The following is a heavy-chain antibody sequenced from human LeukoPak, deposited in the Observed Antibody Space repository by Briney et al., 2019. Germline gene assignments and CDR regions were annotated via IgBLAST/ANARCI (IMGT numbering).Heavy chain of an antibody. CDR3: ARDHYDSSGYYYGWDY. D-gene: IGHD3-22*01. J-gene: IGHJ4*02. V-gene: IGHV1-18*01. Sequence: ASVKVSCKASGYTFTSYGISWVRQAPGQGLEWMGWISAYNGNTNYAQKLQGRVTMTTDTSTSTAYMELRSLRSDDTAVYYCARDHYDSSGYYYGWDYWGQGTLVTVSS. CDR2: ISAYNGNT. CDR1: GYTFTSYG.